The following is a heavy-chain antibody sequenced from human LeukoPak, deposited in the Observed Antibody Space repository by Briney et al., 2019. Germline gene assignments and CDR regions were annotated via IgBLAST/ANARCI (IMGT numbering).Heavy chain of an antibody. V-gene: IGHV1-2*02. D-gene: IGHD5-12*01. CDR3: ARVYRWLHPNDAFDI. CDR1: GYTFTGYY. Sequence: SSVTVSCKASGYTFTGYYMHWVRQAPGQGLEWMGWITPKSGGTHYAQKFQGRVTMTSDTSISTAYMELSRLRSNDTAVYYCARVYRWLHPNDAFDIWGQGTMVTVSS. J-gene: IGHJ3*02. CDR2: ITPKSGGT.